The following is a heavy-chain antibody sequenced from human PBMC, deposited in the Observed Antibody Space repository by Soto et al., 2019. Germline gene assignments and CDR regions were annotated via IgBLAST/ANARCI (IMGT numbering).Heavy chain of an antibody. CDR3: ARGLWGMDV. CDR1: GFTFSSYG. J-gene: IGHJ6*02. D-gene: IGHD2-21*01. CDR2: IWYDGSNK. V-gene: IGHV3-33*01. Sequence: QVQLVESGGGVVQPGRSLRLSCAASGFTFSSYGMHWVRQAPGKGLEWVAVIWYDGSNKYYADSVKGRFTISRDNSKNTLYRQMNSRRAEDTAVYYCARGLWGMDVWGQGTTVTVSS.